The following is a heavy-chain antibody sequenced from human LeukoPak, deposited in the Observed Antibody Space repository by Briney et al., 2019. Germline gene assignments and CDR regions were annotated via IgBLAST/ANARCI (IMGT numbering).Heavy chain of an antibody. CDR2: IRSKTYGGTT. CDR1: GFTFGDYA. J-gene: IGHJ4*02. V-gene: IGHV3-49*04. Sequence: GGSLRLSCTVSGFTFGDYAMIWVRQAPGKGLEWVGFIRSKTYGGTTEYAASVKGRFTISRDDSKSIAYLQMNSLKTEDTAVYYCTRAGATDSSGYRDYFDYWGQGILVTVSS. D-gene: IGHD3-22*01. CDR3: TRAGATDSSGYRDYFDY.